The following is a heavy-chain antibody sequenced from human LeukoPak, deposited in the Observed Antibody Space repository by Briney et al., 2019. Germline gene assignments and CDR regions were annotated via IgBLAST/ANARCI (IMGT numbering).Heavy chain of an antibody. V-gene: IGHV1-2*02. CDR2: INPNSGGT. D-gene: IGHD3-9*01. Sequence: ASVKVSCKASGYTFTGYYMHWVRQAPGQGLEWMGWINPNSGGTNYAQKFQGRVTMTRDTSISTAYMELSRLRSDDTAVYYCARDRDILTGYGYYMDVWGKGTTVTVSS. CDR1: GYTFTGYY. CDR3: ARDRDILTGYGYYMDV. J-gene: IGHJ6*03.